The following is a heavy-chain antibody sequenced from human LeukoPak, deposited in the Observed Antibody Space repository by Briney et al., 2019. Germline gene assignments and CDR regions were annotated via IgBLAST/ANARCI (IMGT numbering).Heavy chain of an antibody. D-gene: IGHD5-24*01. Sequence: PGGSLRLSCAASGFTVSSNYMSWVRQAPGKGLEWVSVIYSGASTYYADSVKGRFTISRDNSKNTLYLQMSSLRAEDTAVYYCAREGDGYRTTGYFDYWGQGTLVTVSS. J-gene: IGHJ4*02. CDR2: IYSGAST. CDR3: AREGDGYRTTGYFDY. CDR1: GFTVSSNY. V-gene: IGHV3-53*01.